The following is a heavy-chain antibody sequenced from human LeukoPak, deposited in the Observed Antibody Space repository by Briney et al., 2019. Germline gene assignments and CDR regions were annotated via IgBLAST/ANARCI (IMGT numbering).Heavy chain of an antibody. CDR3: ARGRWLQPWGYFDY. V-gene: IGHV1-69*05. Sequence: SVKVSCKASGGTFTSYAISWVRQAPGQGLEWMGGIIPIFGTANYAQKFQGRVTITTDECTSTAYMELSSLRSEDTAVYYCARGRWLQPWGYFDYWGQGTLVTVSS. CDR2: IIPIFGTA. J-gene: IGHJ4*02. CDR1: GGTFTSYA. D-gene: IGHD5-24*01.